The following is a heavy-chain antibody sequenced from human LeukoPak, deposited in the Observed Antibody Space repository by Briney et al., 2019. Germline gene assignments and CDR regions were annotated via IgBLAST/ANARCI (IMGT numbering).Heavy chain of an antibody. CDR2: ISGSGGST. Sequence: GSLRLSCAASGFTFSSYAMSWVRQAPGKGLEWVSAISGSGGSTYYADSVKGRFTISRDNSKNTLYLQMNSLRAEDTAVHYCAKPRSSSWSVYYFDYWGQGTLVTVSS. CDR3: AKPRSSSWSVYYFDY. CDR1: GFTFSSYA. D-gene: IGHD6-13*01. J-gene: IGHJ4*02. V-gene: IGHV3-23*01.